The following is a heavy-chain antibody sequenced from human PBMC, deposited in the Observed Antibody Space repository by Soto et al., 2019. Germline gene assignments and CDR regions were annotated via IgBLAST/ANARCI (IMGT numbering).Heavy chain of an antibody. Sequence: QVQLVQSGAEVKKPGSSVKVSCKASGGTFSSYAISWVRQAPGQGLEWMGGIIPIFGTANYAQKFQGRVTITADESTSTAYMELSSLRSEDTAVYYCAREVPVVTVPTYGMDVWGQGTTVTVSS. J-gene: IGHJ6*02. CDR3: AREVPVVTVPTYGMDV. CDR1: GGTFSSYA. D-gene: IGHD2-21*02. V-gene: IGHV1-69*01. CDR2: IIPIFGTA.